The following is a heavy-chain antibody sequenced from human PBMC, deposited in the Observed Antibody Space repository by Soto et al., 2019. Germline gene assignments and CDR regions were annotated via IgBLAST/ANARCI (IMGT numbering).Heavy chain of an antibody. CDR3: ARQGEGMTTVVNPPYHYYYGMDV. J-gene: IGHJ6*02. CDR1: GGSISSYY. Sequence: SETLSLTCTVSGGSISSYYWSWIRQPPGKGLEWIGYIYYSGSTNYNPSLKGRVTISVDTSKNQFSLKLSSVTAADTAVYYCARQGEGMTTVVNPPYHYYYGMDVWGQGTTVTVSS. CDR2: IYYSGST. V-gene: IGHV4-59*08. D-gene: IGHD4-17*01.